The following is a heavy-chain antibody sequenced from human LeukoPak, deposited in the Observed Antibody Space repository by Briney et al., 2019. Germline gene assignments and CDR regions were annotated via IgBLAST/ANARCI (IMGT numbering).Heavy chain of an antibody. V-gene: IGHV3-23*01. Sequence: GGSLRLSCAASGFTFSSYAMSWVRQAPGKGLEWVSAISGSGGSTYYADSVKGRFTISRDNSKNTLYLQMNSLRAEDTAVYYCAKRRDYYDRSGYYYVGFDYWGQGTLVTVSS. J-gene: IGHJ4*02. CDR1: GFTFSSYA. D-gene: IGHD3-22*01. CDR3: AKRRDYYDRSGYYYVGFDY. CDR2: ISGSGGST.